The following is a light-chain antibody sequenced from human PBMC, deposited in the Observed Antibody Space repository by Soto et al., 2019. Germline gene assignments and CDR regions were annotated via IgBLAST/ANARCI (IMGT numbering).Light chain of an antibody. CDR2: DAS. J-gene: IGKJ4*01. V-gene: IGKV3-15*01. CDR3: QQGSSWPLT. Sequence: EVVMTQSPGTLSVSPGERATLSCRASQNIRSNLAWYQQKPGQAPRLLIFDASKRATGISARFSGGGSGTDFTLTISSLQSEDFAVYYCQQGSSWPLTFGGGTKVEIK. CDR1: QNIRSN.